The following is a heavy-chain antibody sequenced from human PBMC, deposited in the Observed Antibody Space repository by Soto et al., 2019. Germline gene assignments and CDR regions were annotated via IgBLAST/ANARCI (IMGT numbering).Heavy chain of an antibody. CDR2: IWYDGSNK. CDR1: GFTFSSYG. CDR3: ARDRGYYDSSGRTRLRF. Sequence: GGSLRLSCAASGFTFSSYGMHWVRQAPGKGLEWVAVIWYDGSNKYYADSVKGRFTISRDNSKNTLYLQMNSLRAEDTAVYYCARDRGYYDSSGRTRLRFWGQGT. V-gene: IGHV3-33*01. J-gene: IGHJ4*02. D-gene: IGHD3-22*01.